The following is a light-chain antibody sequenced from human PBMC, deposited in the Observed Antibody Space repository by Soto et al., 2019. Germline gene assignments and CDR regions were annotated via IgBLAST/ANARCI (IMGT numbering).Light chain of an antibody. CDR3: QQSYSTPRT. Sequence: DIQMTQSPSSLSASIGDRVTITCRASQIISNYLNWYQQKPGRAPNLLIYAATSLPSGVPLRFSGSGSGTDFTLTISSLQPEDSATYFCQQSYSTPRTFGQGTKVEIK. V-gene: IGKV1-39*01. CDR1: QIISNY. J-gene: IGKJ1*01. CDR2: AAT.